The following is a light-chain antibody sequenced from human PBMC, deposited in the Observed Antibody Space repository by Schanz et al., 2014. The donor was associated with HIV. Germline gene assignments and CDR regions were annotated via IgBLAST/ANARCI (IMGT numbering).Light chain of an antibody. CDR1: QGISTY. CDR2: AAS. V-gene: IGKV1-9*01. CDR3: QQLNSYFI. J-gene: IGKJ3*01. Sequence: DIQMTQSPSSLSASVGDRVTITCRASQGISTYLAWYQQKPGKAPKLLIYAASTLQTGVPSRFSGSGSGTDFTLTISSLQPEDFATYYCQQLNSYFIFGPGTKVQIK.